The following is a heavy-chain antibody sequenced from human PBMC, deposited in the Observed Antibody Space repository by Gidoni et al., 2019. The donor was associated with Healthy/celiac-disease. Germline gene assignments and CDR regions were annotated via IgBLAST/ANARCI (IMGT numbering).Heavy chain of an antibody. CDR2: ISWNSGSI. CDR1: GLTFDDYA. V-gene: IGHV3-9*01. CDR3: AKEGSGGSYIVDYYYGMDV. Sequence: GLTFDDYAMHWVRQAPGKGLEWVSGISWNSGSIGYADSVKGRFTISRDNAKNSLYLQMNSLRAEDTALYYCAKEGSGGSYIVDYYYGMDVWSHGTTITVSS. D-gene: IGHD2-15*01. J-gene: IGHJ6*02.